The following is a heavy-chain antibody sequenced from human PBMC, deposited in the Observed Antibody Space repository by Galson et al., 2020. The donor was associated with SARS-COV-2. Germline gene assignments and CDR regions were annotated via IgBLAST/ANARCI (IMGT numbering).Heavy chain of an antibody. Sequence: SVKVSCKASGGPFSSYAIVWVRQAPGQGLEWMGGIIASSGTPNYAQKFQGRVTITADEFTSTAYMELSSLGSEDTAVYYCARDLWDSSGFYWSWGLGTLVTVSS. CDR1: GGPFSSYA. D-gene: IGHD3-22*01. CDR3: ARDLWDSSGFYWS. CDR2: IIASSGTP. V-gene: IGHV1-69*13. J-gene: IGHJ5*02.